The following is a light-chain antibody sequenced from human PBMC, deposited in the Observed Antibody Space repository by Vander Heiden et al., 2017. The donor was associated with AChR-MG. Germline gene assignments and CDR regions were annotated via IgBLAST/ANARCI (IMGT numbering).Light chain of an antibody. J-gene: IGKJ2*01. Sequence: DIQMTQSTSSLSPSLGGRVITPSRGSQSIRMYLNWYQQKPGQAPELLIYAASSLHSGFPSRFSGSGFGTDFSLTISSLQPEDFATYYCQQRYNTPSTFGQGTQLEVK. CDR3: QQRYNTPST. V-gene: IGKV1-39*01. CDR2: AAS. CDR1: QSIRMY.